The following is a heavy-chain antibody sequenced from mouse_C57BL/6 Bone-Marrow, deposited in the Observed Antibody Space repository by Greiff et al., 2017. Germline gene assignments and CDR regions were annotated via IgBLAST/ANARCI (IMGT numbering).Heavy chain of an antibody. Sequence: VQLQQPGAELVRPGTSVKLSCKASGYTFTSYWMHWVKQRPGQGLEWIGVIDPSDSYTNYNQKFKGKATLTVDTSSSTAYMQLSSLTSEDSAVYYCARDYGSSRFDYWGQGTTLTVSS. D-gene: IGHD1-1*01. V-gene: IGHV1-59*01. J-gene: IGHJ2*01. CDR3: ARDYGSSRFDY. CDR2: IDPSDSYT. CDR1: GYTFTSYW.